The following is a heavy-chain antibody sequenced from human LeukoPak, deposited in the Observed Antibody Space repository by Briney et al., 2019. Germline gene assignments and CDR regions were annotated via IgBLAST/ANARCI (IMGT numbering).Heavy chain of an antibody. Sequence: SCKASGYTFTSYAMHWVRQAPGKGLEWVAVISYDGSNKYYADSVKGRFTISRDNSKNTLYLQMNSLRAEDTAVYYCAKDGLIYGDYVGYFDYWGQGTLVTVSS. CDR3: AKDGLIYGDYVGYFDY. D-gene: IGHD4-17*01. V-gene: IGHV3-30*04. CDR2: ISYDGSNK. CDR1: GYTFTSYA. J-gene: IGHJ4*02.